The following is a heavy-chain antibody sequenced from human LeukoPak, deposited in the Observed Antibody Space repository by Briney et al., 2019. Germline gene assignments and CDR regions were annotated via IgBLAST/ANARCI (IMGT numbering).Heavy chain of an antibody. Sequence: GGSLRLSCAASGFSFSSYSMNWVRQAPGKGREWVSYISSSSSTIYYADSVKGRFTISGDNAKNSLYLQMNSLIAEDTAVYYCARAWSYGDVWGKGTTVTVSS. J-gene: IGHJ6*04. CDR3: ARAWSYGDV. D-gene: IGHD3-16*01. V-gene: IGHV3-48*01. CDR2: ISSSSSTI. CDR1: GFSFSSYS.